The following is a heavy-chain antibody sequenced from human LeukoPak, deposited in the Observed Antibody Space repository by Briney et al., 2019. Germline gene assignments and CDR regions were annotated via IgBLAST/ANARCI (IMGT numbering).Heavy chain of an antibody. Sequence: GGSLRLSCAASGFTFSNYWMSWVRQAPGKGLEWVANIKLDGSEKYYVDSVKGRFTISRDNAKISVYLQMNSLRAEDTAVYYCARDLMDYDVSTGLHHYYMDVWGQGTTVTVSS. V-gene: IGHV3-7*01. D-gene: IGHD3-9*01. CDR1: GFTFSNYW. J-gene: IGHJ6*02. CDR3: ARDLMDYDVSTGLHHYYMDV. CDR2: IKLDGSEK.